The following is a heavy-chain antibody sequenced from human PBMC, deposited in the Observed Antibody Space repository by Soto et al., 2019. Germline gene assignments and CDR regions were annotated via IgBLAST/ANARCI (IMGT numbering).Heavy chain of an antibody. Sequence: SVKVSCKASGFTFTSSAVQWVRQARGQRLEWIGWIVVGSGNTNYAQKFQERVTITRDMSTSTAYMELSSLRSEDTAVYYCAADEDYYYDSSGYYSPYYYYGMDVWGQGNTVPVSS. CDR1: GFTFTSSA. V-gene: IGHV1-58*01. CDR2: IVVGSGNT. J-gene: IGHJ6*02. D-gene: IGHD3-22*01. CDR3: AADEDYYYDSSGYYSPYYYYGMDV.